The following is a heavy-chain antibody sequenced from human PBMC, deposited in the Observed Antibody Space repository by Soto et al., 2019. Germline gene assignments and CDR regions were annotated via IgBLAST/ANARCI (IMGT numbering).Heavy chain of an antibody. V-gene: IGHV3-15*01. CDR3: TTSHPFWGDAFDI. Sequence: GGSLRLSCAASGFTFSNAWMSWVRQAPGKGLEWVGRIKSKTDGGTTDYAAPVKGRFTISRDDSKNTLYLQMNSLKTEDTAVYYCTTSHPFWGDAFDIWGQGTMVTVSS. D-gene: IGHD3-16*01. CDR1: GFTFSNAW. CDR2: IKSKTDGGTT. J-gene: IGHJ3*02.